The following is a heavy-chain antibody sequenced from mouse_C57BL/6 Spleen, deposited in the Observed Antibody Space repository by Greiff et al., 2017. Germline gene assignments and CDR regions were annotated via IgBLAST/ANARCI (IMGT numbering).Heavy chain of an antibody. Sequence: EVKLVESGEGLVKPGGSLKLSCAASGFTFSSYAMSWVRQTPEKRLEWVAYISSGGDYIYYADTVKGRFTISRDNARNTLYLQMSSLNSEDTAMYYCTRSYSNYGGAMDYWGQGTSVTVSS. V-gene: IGHV5-9-1*02. CDR1: GFTFSSYA. CDR3: TRSYSNYGGAMDY. CDR2: ISSGGDYI. D-gene: IGHD2-5*01. J-gene: IGHJ4*01.